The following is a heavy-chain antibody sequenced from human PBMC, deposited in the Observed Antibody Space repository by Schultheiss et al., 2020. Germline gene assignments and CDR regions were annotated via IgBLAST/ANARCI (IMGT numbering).Heavy chain of an antibody. CDR1: GFTFSSYS. CDR3: ARGRT. J-gene: IGHJ5*02. Sequence: GGSLRLSCAASGFTFSSYSMNWLRQAPEKGLEWVADIKCDGSEKYYVDSVKGRFTISRDNAKNSLYLQMNSLRDEDTAVYYCARGRTWGQGTLVTVSS. V-gene: IGHV3-7*01. CDR2: IKCDGSEK.